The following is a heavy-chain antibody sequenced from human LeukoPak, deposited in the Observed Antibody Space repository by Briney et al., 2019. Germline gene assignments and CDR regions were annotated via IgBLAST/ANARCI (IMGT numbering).Heavy chain of an antibody. CDR3: ARGALGQWLVYFAY. D-gene: IGHD6-19*01. V-gene: IGHV1-69*02. CDR1: GGTFSSYT. J-gene: IGHJ4*01. Sequence: SVKVSCKASGGTFSSYTISWVRQAPGQGLEWMGRIIPILGIANYAQKFQGRVTITADKSTSTAYMELSSLRSEDTAVYYCARGALGQWLVYFAYWGHGSLVTVSS. CDR2: IIPILGIA.